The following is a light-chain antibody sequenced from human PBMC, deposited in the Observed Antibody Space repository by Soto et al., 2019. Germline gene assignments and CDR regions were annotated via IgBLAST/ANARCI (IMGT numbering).Light chain of an antibody. J-gene: IGKJ2*01. Sequence: DIVMTQSPDSLAVSLGERATINCKSSQSVIHTSNNKSYLAWYQQKPGQPPELLLYWASARESGVPDRSSGSGSGTDFTLTISSLQAEDVAVYYCQQYYNTPRTFGQGTKVDIK. CDR1: QSVIHTSNNKSY. CDR3: QQYYNTPRT. V-gene: IGKV4-1*01. CDR2: WAS.